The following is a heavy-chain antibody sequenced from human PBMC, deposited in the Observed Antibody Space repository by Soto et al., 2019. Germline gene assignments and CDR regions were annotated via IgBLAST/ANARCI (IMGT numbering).Heavy chain of an antibody. CDR3: ARRARRGSYRNYYYYGMDV. J-gene: IGHJ6*02. D-gene: IGHD1-26*01. Sequence: GESRKISCXGSGYSVTSYWIGWVRQMPGKGLEWMGIIYPGGSDTRYSPSFQGQVTISADKSISTAYLQWSSLKASDTAMYYCARRARRGSYRNYYYYGMDVWGRGTTVTVSS. CDR2: IYPGGSDT. CDR1: GYSVTSYW. V-gene: IGHV5-51*01.